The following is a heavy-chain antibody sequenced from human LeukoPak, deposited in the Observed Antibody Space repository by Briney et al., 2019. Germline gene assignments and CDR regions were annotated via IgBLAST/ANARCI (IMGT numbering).Heavy chain of an antibody. CDR1: GYSISSGSY. J-gene: IGHJ4*02. D-gene: IGHD5-24*01. V-gene: IGHV4-38-2*02. Sequence: ASETLSLTCTVSGYSISSGSYWGWVRQPPGKGLEWIGSMYHSGSTYYNPSLKSRVTISVDTSKNQFSLKLSSVTAADTAVYYCARLYLPATRFDYWGQGTLVTVSS. CDR2: MYHSGST. CDR3: ARLYLPATRFDY.